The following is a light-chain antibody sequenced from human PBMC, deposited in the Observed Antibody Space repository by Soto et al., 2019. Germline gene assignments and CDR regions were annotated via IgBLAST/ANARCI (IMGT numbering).Light chain of an antibody. CDR1: SSDVGGYNY. CDR2: EFS. CDR3: SSYTTIKTVV. Sequence: QSALTQPPSASGSPGQSVTISCTGTSSDVGGYNYISWYQQHPGKARKLMIYEFSKRPSGVPDRFSCFKSANTAYLTISGVQPEDEADYHCSSYTTIKTVVFGGGTKVTVL. J-gene: IGLJ2*01. V-gene: IGLV2-8*01.